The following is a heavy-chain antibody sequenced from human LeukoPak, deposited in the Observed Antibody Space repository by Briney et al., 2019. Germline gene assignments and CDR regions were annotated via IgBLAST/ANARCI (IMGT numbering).Heavy chain of an antibody. J-gene: IGHJ4*02. Sequence: SETLSLTCAVSGYSISSGYYWGWIRQPPGKGLEWIGYIYYSGSTNYNPSLKSRVTISVDTSKNQFSLKLSSVTAADTAVYYCARVYTAMVTRFFDYWGQGTLVTVSS. V-gene: IGHV4-61*01. CDR1: GYSISSGYY. CDR3: ARVYTAMVTRFFDY. D-gene: IGHD5-18*01. CDR2: IYYSGST.